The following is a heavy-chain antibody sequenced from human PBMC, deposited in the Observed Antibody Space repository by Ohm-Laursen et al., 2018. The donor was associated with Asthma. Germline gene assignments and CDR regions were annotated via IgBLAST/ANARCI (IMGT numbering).Heavy chain of an antibody. V-gene: IGHV1-69*01. CDR3: ARKAGSCITSNCYSLDF. CDR2: INSVFGTS. J-gene: IGHJ4*02. CDR1: GGTLGTSV. D-gene: IGHD2-15*01. Sequence: SSVKVSCKFLGGTLGTSVIGWVRQAPGQGLEWLRGINSVFGTSTYAQKFHDRFTITADESTSTVYMTLSSLTSEDTAVYYCARKAGSCITSNCYSLDFWGQGTLVTVSS.